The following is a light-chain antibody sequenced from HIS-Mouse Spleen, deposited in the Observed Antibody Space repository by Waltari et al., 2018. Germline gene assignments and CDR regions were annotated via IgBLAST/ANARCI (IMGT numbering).Light chain of an antibody. J-gene: IGLJ1*01. V-gene: IGLV2-11*01. Sequence: QSALTQPRSVSGSPGPSVTISCTGTSSDVGCSHYVSWYQQHPGKTPQLMIYDVSKRPSGVPDRFSGSKSGNTASLTISGLQAEDEADYYCCSYAGSYSYVFGTGTKVTVL. CDR2: DVS. CDR1: SSDVGCSHY. CDR3: CSYAGSYSYV.